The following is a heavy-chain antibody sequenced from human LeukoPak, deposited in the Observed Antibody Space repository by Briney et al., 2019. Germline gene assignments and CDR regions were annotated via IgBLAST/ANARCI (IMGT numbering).Heavy chain of an antibody. D-gene: IGHD1-14*01. J-gene: IGHJ5*02. CDR2: IYYSGST. CDR3: WFDL. V-gene: IGHV4-59*01. CDR1: GPSISTYY. Sequence: SETLSLTCTVSGPSISTYYWSWIRQPPGEGLEWVGYIYYSGSTSYNHSLKSRVTISIDAAKAQFSLNLYCARQGAGDYNIYWFDLWGQGTLVTVSS.